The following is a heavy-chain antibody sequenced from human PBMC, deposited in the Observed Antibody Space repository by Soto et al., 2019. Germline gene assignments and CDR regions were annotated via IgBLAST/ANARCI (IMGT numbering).Heavy chain of an antibody. CDR3: ARGSREPLIVAAGTWNWFDP. CDR2: TNPNSGGT. Sequence: DSVKRSCKASGYTITGYYMRCLRLAPRQGLEWMGWTNPNSGGTNYAQKFQGRVTMTRETSISTAYMELSRLRSDDTAVYYCARGSREPLIVAAGTWNWFDPWGQGTLVTVSS. V-gene: IGHV1-2*02. CDR1: GYTITGYY. D-gene: IGHD6-13*01. J-gene: IGHJ5*02.